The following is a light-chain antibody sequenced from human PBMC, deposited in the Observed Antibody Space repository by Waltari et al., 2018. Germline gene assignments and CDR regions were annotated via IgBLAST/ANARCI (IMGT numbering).Light chain of an antibody. J-gene: IGKJ1*01. Sequence: EIVLTQSPGTVPLSPGDRATLSCWASQSVRLYLAWYQQKPGQAPRLLIYHASTRVTGIPDRFSASGSGTDFSLTISRLEPEDFAMYYCQQYVESPATFGQGTKVEIK. CDR3: QQYVESPAT. CDR1: QSVRLY. CDR2: HAS. V-gene: IGKV3-20*01.